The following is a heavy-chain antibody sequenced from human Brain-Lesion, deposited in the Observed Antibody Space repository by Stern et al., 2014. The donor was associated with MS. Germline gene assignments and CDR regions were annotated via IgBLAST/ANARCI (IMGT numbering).Heavy chain of an antibody. CDR3: ARVYNTIYGIVTQRGSGMDV. CDR2: IKEAGTAK. D-gene: IGHD3-3*01. CDR1: GCTFGNYW. J-gene: IGHJ6*02. Sequence: EVQLVESGGGLVQPGGSLTISCTAAGCTFGNYWMTWVRQAPGKGLEWVANIKEAGTAKNYVDVVKRLFTISRDNARNSLYLQMNSLRVEDTALYSCARVYNTIYGIVTQRGSGMDVWGQGTTVIVS. V-gene: IGHV3-7*01.